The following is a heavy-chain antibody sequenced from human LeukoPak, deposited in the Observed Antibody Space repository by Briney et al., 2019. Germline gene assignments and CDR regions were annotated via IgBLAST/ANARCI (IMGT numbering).Heavy chain of an antibody. V-gene: IGHV3-30*03. CDR1: GFTFSSYG. Sequence: GRSLRLSCAASGFTFSSYGMHWVRQAPGKGLEWVAVISYDGSNKYYADSVKGRFTISRDNSKNTLYLQMNSLRAEDTAVYYCARALLIVVVPAAIGYWGQGTLVTVSS. CDR2: ISYDGSNK. CDR3: ARALLIVVVPAAIGY. J-gene: IGHJ4*02. D-gene: IGHD2-2*01.